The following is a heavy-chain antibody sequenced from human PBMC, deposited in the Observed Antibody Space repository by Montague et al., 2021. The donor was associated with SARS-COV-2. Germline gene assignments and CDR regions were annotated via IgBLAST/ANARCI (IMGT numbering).Heavy chain of an antibody. CDR1: GGSFSVYY. D-gene: IGHD1-1*01. CDR3: AREREVERAARTLVAFDM. Sequence: SETLSLTCAVYGGSFSVYYWSWLRQSPRSGLEWIAKISQSGTAHYNPSLESRVSISIDTSRNQFTLKLSSVTAADTAMYYCAREREVERAARTLVAFDMWGQGTMVTVSS. CDR2: ISQSGTA. V-gene: IGHV4-34*01. J-gene: IGHJ3*02.